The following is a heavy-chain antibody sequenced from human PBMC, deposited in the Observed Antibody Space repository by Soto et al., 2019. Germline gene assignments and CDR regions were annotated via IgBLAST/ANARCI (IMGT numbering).Heavy chain of an antibody. V-gene: IGHV4-59*01. D-gene: IGHD3-3*01. Sequence: SETLSLTCTVSGGSISSYYWSWIRQPPGKGLEWIGYIYYSGSTNYNPSLKSRVTISVDTSKNQFSLKLSSVTAADTAVYYCARGFSVGGHYYYYYYMDVWGKGTTVTVSS. CDR1: GGSISSYY. J-gene: IGHJ6*03. CDR3: ARGFSVGGHYYYYYYMDV. CDR2: IYYSGST.